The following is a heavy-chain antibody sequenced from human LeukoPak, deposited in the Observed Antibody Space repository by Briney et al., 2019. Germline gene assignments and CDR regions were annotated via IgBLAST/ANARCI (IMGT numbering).Heavy chain of an antibody. V-gene: IGHV3-21*01. J-gene: IGHJ3*02. CDR3: ARALPTYCGGDCYPDAFDI. Sequence: GGSLRLSCAASGFTFSSYSMNWVRQAPGKGLEWVSSISSSSSYIYYADSVKGRFTISRDNAKNSLYLQMNSLRAEDTAVYYCARALPTYCGGDCYPDAFDIWGQGTMVTVSS. CDR2: ISSSSSYI. CDR1: GFTFSSYS. D-gene: IGHD2-21*02.